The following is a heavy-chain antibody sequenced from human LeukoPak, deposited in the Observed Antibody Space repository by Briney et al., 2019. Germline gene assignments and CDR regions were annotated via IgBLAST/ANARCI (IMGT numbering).Heavy chain of an antibody. CDR3: ARDGYYDFWSGYYGYDPLDY. J-gene: IGHJ4*02. CDR1: GFTFSSYS. V-gene: IGHV3-48*02. Sequence: GGSLRLSCAASGFTFSSYSMNWVRQAPGKGLEWVSYISSSSSTIYYADSVKGRFTISRDNAKNSLYLQMNSLRDEDTAVYYCARDGYYDFWSGYYGYDPLDYWGRGNLVTVSS. CDR2: ISSSSSTI. D-gene: IGHD3-3*01.